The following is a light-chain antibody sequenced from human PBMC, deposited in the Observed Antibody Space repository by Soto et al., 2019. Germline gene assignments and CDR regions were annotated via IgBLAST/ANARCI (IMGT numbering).Light chain of an antibody. CDR3: AAWDDSLSGHVV. Sequence: QLVLTQPPSASGTPGQRVTISCSGSSSNIGSNYVYWYQQLPGTAPKLLIYRNNQRPSGVPDRFSGSKSGTSASLAISGLRSEDEADYYCAAWDDSLSGHVVFGGX. CDR1: SSNIGSNY. CDR2: RNN. J-gene: IGLJ2*01. V-gene: IGLV1-47*01.